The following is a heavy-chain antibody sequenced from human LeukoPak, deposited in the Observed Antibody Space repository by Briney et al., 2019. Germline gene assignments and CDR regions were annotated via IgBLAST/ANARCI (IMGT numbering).Heavy chain of an antibody. Sequence: GGSLRLSCAASGFTFSSYSMNWVRQAPGKGLEWVSSISSSSSYIYYADSVKGRFTISRDNAKNSLYLQLSSLRAEDTAVYYCARGGSRTCSTCYSDASDIWGQGTMVTVSS. CDR1: GFTFSSYS. CDR3: ARGGSRTCSTCYSDASDI. CDR2: ISSSSSYI. J-gene: IGHJ3*02. V-gene: IGHV3-21*01. D-gene: IGHD2-15*01.